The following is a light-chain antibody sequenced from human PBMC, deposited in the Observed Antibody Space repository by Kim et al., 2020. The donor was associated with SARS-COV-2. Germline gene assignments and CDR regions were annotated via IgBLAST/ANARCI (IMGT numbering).Light chain of an antibody. CDR1: KLGDKY. CDR3: QAWDINTLV. CDR2: QDN. J-gene: IGLJ2*01. Sequence: SYELTQPPSVSVSPGQTASITCSGDKLGDKYACWYQQKPGQSPVLVLCQDNKRPSGIPERFSGSNSGNTATLTISGTQALDEADYYCQAWDINTLVFGGGTQLTVL. V-gene: IGLV3-1*01.